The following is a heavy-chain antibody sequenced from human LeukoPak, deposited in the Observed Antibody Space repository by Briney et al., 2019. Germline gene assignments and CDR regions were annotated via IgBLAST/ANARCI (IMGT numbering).Heavy chain of an antibody. CDR2: ISFDGSHQ. D-gene: IGHD2-2*01. V-gene: IGHV3-30*04. CDR1: GFTFRSYS. CDR3: AKAYTRGTSFNWFDP. J-gene: IGHJ5*02. Sequence: GGSLRLSCVASGFTFRSYSLHWVRQTPGKGLEWVAVISFDGSHQYFPDSVKGRFSISRDNSNKTLYLQMNGLGAEDTAVYYCAKAYTRGTSFNWFDPLGQGTLVTGSS.